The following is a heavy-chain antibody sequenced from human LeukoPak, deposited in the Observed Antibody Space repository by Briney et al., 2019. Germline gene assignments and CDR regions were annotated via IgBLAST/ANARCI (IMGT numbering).Heavy chain of an antibody. CDR3: ARAYSGNYRAGDF. V-gene: IGHV3-7*01. D-gene: IGHD1-26*01. J-gene: IGHJ4*02. CDR2: IKQDGGEK. Sequence: GGSLRLSCAASGFTVSSNYMSWVRQAPGKGLEWVANIKQDGGEKYYVDSVKGRFTISRDNAKLYLQMNSLRAEDTAVYYCARAYSGNYRAGDFWGQGTLVTVSS. CDR1: GFTVSSNY.